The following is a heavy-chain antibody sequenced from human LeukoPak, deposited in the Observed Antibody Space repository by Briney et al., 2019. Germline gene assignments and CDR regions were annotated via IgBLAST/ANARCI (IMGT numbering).Heavy chain of an antibody. Sequence: PSETLSLTCTVSGGSISSYYWSWIRQPAGKGLEWIGRIYTSGSTNYNPSLKSRVTMSVDTSKNQFSLKLSSVTAADTAVYYCAGYCSSTSCYDRDGYTDPFDYWGQGTLVTVSS. CDR3: AGYCSSTSCYDRDGYTDPFDY. D-gene: IGHD2-2*01. CDR2: IYTSGST. V-gene: IGHV4-4*07. CDR1: GGSISSYY. J-gene: IGHJ4*02.